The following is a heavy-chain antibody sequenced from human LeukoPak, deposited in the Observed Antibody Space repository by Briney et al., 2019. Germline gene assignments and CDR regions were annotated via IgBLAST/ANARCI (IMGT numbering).Heavy chain of an antibody. V-gene: IGHV4-34*01. CDR2: INHSGST. D-gene: IGHD3-22*01. Sequence: SETLSLTCAVYGGSFSGYYWSWIRQPPGKGLEWIGEINHSGSTNYNPSLKSRVTISVDTSKNQFSLKLSSVTAADTAVYYCASYYDSSSLTEDAFDIWGQGTMVTVSS. J-gene: IGHJ3*02. CDR1: GGSFSGYY. CDR3: ASYYDSSSLTEDAFDI.